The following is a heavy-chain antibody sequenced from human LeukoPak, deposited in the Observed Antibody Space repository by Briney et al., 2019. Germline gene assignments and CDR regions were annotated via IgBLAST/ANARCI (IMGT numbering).Heavy chain of an antibody. D-gene: IGHD2-2*01. V-gene: IGHV4-59*01. CDR3: AKDRIYCTSTSCYGWLDS. Sequence: SETLSLTCTVSGDSISSYYWSWIRQPPGKGLEWIGYIYYSGSTNYNPSLKSRVTISVDTSKNQFSLKLSSVTAADTAVYYCAKDRIYCTSTSCYGWLDSWGQGTLVTVSS. J-gene: IGHJ4*02. CDR1: GDSISSYY. CDR2: IYYSGST.